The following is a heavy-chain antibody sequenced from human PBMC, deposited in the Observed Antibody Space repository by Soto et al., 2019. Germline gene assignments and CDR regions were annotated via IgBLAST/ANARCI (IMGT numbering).Heavy chain of an antibody. CDR1: GGTFSSYA. CDR2: IIPIFGTA. J-gene: IGHJ6*02. V-gene: IGHV1-69*06. Sequence: SVNGSCKASGGTFSSYAISWVRQAPGQGLEWMGGIIPIFGTANYAQKFQGRVTITADKSTSTAYMELSSLRSEDTAVYDCARGGAVPRGYCSSTSYSLPKYYYFYVTDVWG. D-gene: IGHD2-2*01. CDR3: ARGGAVPRGYCSSTSYSLPKYYYFYVTDV.